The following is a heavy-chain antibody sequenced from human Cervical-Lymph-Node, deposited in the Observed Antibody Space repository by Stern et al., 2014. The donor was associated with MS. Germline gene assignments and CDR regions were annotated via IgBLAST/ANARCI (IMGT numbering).Heavy chain of an antibody. J-gene: IGHJ4*02. V-gene: IGHV3-11*01. CDR2: ISSSGSTV. CDR1: GFTFGADF. Sequence: QVQLVHSGGGLVKPGGSLRLSCAASGFTFGADFMTWIRQAPGKGLEWVSYISSSGSTVHYADSVKGRFTISRDNANNSLYLQMNSLRAEDTAVYYCASEKCTSASCFLSWGQGALVTVSS. CDR3: ASEKCTSASCFLS. D-gene: IGHD2-8*02.